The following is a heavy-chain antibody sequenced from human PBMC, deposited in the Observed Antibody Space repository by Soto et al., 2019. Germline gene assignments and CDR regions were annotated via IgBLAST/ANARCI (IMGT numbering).Heavy chain of an antibody. J-gene: IGHJ4*02. V-gene: IGHV3-30*04. D-gene: IGHD6-13*01. CDR1: GFTFSSYA. CDR3: ARELVRVFDY. CDR2: IAYDGRNK. Sequence: QVQLVESGGGVVQPGRSLRLSCAASGFTFSSYAMHWVRQAPGKGLEWVAVIAYDGRNKYYADSVKGRFTISRDNSKNTLYLQMNSLRLEDTAVYYCARELVRVFDYWGQGTLVTVSS.